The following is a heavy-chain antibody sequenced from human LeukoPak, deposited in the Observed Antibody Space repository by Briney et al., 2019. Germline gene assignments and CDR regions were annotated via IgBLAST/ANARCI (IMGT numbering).Heavy chain of an antibody. CDR3: AKVYGGNGNDAFDI. V-gene: IGHV3-30*18. CDR1: GFTLSSYG. Sequence: PGRSLRLSCAASGFTLSSYGMHWVRQAPGQGLEWVALILYDGSNKYYADSVKGRFTISRDNSKNTLYLQMNSLRAEDTAVYYCAKVYGGNGNDAFDIWGQGTMVTVSS. D-gene: IGHD4-23*01. CDR2: ILYDGSNK. J-gene: IGHJ3*02.